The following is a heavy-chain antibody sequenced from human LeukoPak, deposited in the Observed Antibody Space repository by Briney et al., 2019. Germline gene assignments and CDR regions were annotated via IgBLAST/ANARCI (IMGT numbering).Heavy chain of an antibody. V-gene: IGHV5-51*01. D-gene: IGHD2-15*01. Sequence: GGSLKIPGKGSGYSFINYWIGWVGQMPGKGLEWMGLLHPGVYDTRYSPSFQGQVTFAADKSISTAHLQWSSLKATDTAMYYCAIRSRGDGCGGSCHEDPFDIWGQGTMVTVSS. CDR3: AIRSRGDGCGGSCHEDPFDI. CDR1: GYSFINYW. J-gene: IGHJ3*02. CDR2: LHPGVYDT.